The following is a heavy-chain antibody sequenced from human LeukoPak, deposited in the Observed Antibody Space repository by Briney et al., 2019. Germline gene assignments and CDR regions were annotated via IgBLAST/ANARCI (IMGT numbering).Heavy chain of an antibody. CDR1: GYTFTSYG. CDR2: ISAYNGNT. J-gene: IGHJ6*02. D-gene: IGHD6-13*01. V-gene: IGHV1-18*01. Sequence: ASVKVSCKASGYTFTSYGISWVRQAPGQGLEWMGWISAYNGNTNYAQKLQGRVTMTTDTSTSTAYMELRGLRSDDTAVYYCARDRQKSSSWSDGMDVWGQGTTVTVSS. CDR3: ARDRQKSSSWSDGMDV.